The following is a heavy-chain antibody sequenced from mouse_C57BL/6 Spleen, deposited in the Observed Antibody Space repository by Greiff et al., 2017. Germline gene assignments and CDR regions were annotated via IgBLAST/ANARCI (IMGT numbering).Heavy chain of an antibody. CDR1: GYAFSSYW. V-gene: IGHV1-80*01. J-gene: IGHJ1*03. CDR2: IYPGDGDT. Sequence: QVQLKESGAELVKPGASVKISCKASGYAFSSYWMNWVKQRPGKGLEWIGQIYPGDGDTNYNGKFKGKATLTADKSSSTAYMQLSSLTSEDSAVYFCARLGYYGSSSYWYFDVWGTGTTVTVSS. D-gene: IGHD1-1*01. CDR3: ARLGYYGSSSYWYFDV.